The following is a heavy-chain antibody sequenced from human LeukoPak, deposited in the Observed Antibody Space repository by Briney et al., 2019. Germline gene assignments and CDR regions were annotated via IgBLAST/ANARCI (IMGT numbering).Heavy chain of an antibody. CDR1: GDSTSSSRYC. CDR2: VYHSGST. J-gene: IGHJ4*02. D-gene: IGHD3-10*01. CDR3: LAYYSLSGNYYNGIDY. Sequence: SETLSLTCSVSGDSTSSSRYCWGWIRQPPGKGLEWIGSVYHSGSTHYNPSLNSRITISGDTSKNQFSLRLRSVTAADTALYFCLAYYSLSGNYYNGIDYWGQGTLVTVSS. V-gene: IGHV4-39*01.